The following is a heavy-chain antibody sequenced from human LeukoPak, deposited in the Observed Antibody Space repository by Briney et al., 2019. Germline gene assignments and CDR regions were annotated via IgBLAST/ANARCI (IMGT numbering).Heavy chain of an antibody. Sequence: ASVMVSCKASGYTFTSYYMHWVRQAPGQGLEWMGIINPSGGSTSYAQKFQGRVTMTRDTSTSTVYMELSSLRSEDTAVYYCARRLWAYCGGDCYAQFFDPWGQGTLVTVSS. CDR3: ARRLWAYCGGDCYAQFFDP. CDR2: INPSGGST. V-gene: IGHV1-46*01. CDR1: GYTFTSYY. D-gene: IGHD2-21*02. J-gene: IGHJ5*02.